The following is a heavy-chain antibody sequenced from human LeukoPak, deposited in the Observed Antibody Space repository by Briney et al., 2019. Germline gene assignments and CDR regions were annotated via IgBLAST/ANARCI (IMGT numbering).Heavy chain of an antibody. CDR3: ARHAGSYQPDEGVDY. D-gene: IGHD1-26*01. CDR1: GGSISSSSYY. CDR2: IYYSGST. J-gene: IGHJ4*02. Sequence: PSETLSLTCTVSGGSISSSSYYWGWIRQPPGKGLEWIGSIYYSGSTYYNPSLKSRVTISVDTSKNQFSLKLSSVTAADTAVYYCARHAGSYQPDEGVDYWGQGTLVTVSS. V-gene: IGHV4-39*01.